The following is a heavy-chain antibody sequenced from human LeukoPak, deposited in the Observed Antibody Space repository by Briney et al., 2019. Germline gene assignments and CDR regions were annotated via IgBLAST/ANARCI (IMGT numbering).Heavy chain of an antibody. CDR3: ARLLEHYYFDASGYYDDDY. D-gene: IGHD3-22*01. J-gene: IGHJ4*02. V-gene: IGHV1-2*02. CDR1: GYTFTGYG. CDR2: IDPNIGTT. Sequence: ASVKVSCKASGYTFTGYGISWARQAPGQGLEWMGWIDPNIGTTKYSQKFQGRVTMTRDTSISEVYMELSRLRSDDTAVYYCARLLEHYYFDASGYYDDDYWGQGTPIIVSS.